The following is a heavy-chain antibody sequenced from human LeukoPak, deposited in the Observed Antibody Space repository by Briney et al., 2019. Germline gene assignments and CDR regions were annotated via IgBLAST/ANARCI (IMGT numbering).Heavy chain of an antibody. CDR1: GFTFSSYF. Sequence: GGSLRLSCAASGFTFSSYFMTWVRQAPGKGLEWVSAISGSGDDTYYADSVKGRFTISRDNSKNTLYVQMNSLRAEDTAVYYCAKGARITIFGVVPDYWGQGTLVTVSS. D-gene: IGHD3-3*01. CDR2: ISGSGDDT. J-gene: IGHJ4*02. CDR3: AKGARITIFGVVPDY. V-gene: IGHV3-23*01.